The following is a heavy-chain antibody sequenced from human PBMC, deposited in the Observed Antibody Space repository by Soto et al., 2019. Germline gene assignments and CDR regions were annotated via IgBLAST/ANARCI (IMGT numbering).Heavy chain of an antibody. Sequence: SETLSLTCTVSGGSISSYYWSWIRQPPGKGLEWIGYIYYSGSTNYNPSLKSRVTISVDTSKNQFSLKLSSVTAADTAVYYCARVPGVAGCGPYYMDVWGKGTTVTVSS. CDR3: ARVPGVAGCGPYYMDV. CDR2: IYYSGST. V-gene: IGHV4-59*01. J-gene: IGHJ6*03. D-gene: IGHD6-19*01. CDR1: GGSISSYY.